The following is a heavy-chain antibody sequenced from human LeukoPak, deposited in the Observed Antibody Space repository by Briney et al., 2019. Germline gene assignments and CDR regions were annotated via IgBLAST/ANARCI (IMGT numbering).Heavy chain of an antibody. CDR3: ARGVHTSIRNYDFWGGYYPFDY. J-gene: IGHJ4*02. D-gene: IGHD3-3*01. Sequence: SETLSLTCTVSGGSISSGGYYWSWIRQHPGKGLEWIGYIYYSGSTYYNPSLKSRVTISVDTSKNQFSLKLSSVTAADTAVYYCARGVHTSIRNYDFWGGYYPFDYWGQGTLVTVSS. V-gene: IGHV4-31*03. CDR1: GGSISSGGYY. CDR2: IYYSGST.